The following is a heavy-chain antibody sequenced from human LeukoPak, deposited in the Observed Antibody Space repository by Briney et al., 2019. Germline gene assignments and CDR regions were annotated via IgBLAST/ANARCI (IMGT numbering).Heavy chain of an antibody. CDR3: AKPISGGLAVTGDWFHP. V-gene: IGHV3-23*01. Sequence: GGSLRLSCAASGFAFSFYAMSWVRQAPGKGPEWVSTINPSGGNSYFEGYVKGRFTISRDNYKNPVYLQLNSLRAEDTAVYYCAKPISGGLAVTGDWFHPWGQGTLVTVSS. CDR1: GFAFSFYA. J-gene: IGHJ5*02. D-gene: IGHD6-19*01. CDR2: INPSGGNS.